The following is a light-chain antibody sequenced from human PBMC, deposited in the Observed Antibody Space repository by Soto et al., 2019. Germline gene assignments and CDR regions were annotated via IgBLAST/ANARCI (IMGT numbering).Light chain of an antibody. CDR1: SSDIGVYNY. Sequence: QSVLTQPPSVSGSPGQSITISCTGTSSDIGVYNYVSWYQQHPGKAPKLVICEVSNRPSGVSSRFSGSKSGNTASLTISGLRAEDEADYYCTSFTTTNIWVFGGGTKVTVL. CDR2: EVS. CDR3: TSFTTTNIWV. V-gene: IGLV2-14*01. J-gene: IGLJ3*02.